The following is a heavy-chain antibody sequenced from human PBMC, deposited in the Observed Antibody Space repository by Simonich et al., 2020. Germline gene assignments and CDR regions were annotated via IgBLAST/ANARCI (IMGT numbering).Heavy chain of an antibody. D-gene: IGHD3-16*01. J-gene: IGHJ3*02. Sequence: QVQLQQWGAGLLKPSETLSLTCAVYGGSFSGYYWSWIRQPPGKGLEWIGEINHSGSTNNNPSLKIRVTISVDTSKNQFSLKLSSVTAADTAVYYCARPLGIVWAFDIWGQGTMVTVSS. CDR3: ARPLGIVWAFDI. V-gene: IGHV4-34*01. CDR2: INHSGST. CDR1: GGSFSGYY.